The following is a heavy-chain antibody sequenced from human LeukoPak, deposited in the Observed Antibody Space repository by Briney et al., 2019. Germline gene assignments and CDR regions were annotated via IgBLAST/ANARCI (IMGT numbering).Heavy chain of an antibody. CDR1: GFTFSSYA. CDR3: AKYGLRYFESDY. CDR2: ISGSGAGT. Sequence: GGSLRLSCAASGFTFSSYAMSWVRQAPGKGLEWVSDISGSGAGTYYADSVKGRFTISRDNSKNTLYLQMNSLRAEDTAVYYCAKYGLRYFESDYWGQGTLVTVSS. V-gene: IGHV3-23*01. D-gene: IGHD3-9*01. J-gene: IGHJ4*02.